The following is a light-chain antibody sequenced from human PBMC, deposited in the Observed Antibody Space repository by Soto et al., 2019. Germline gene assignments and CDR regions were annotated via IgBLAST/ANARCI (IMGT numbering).Light chain of an antibody. V-gene: IGKV3-15*01. CDR1: HSVNSH. CDR2: GAS. Sequence: MLMTQSPATLSVSPGERVTLSCRTSHSVNSHVAWYQQKPVQAPRLLLYGASTRATGIPVRFSGSGFGTEFTLTSSSLQSEDCAVYYCQQYKNWPLFGQGTRLEI. J-gene: IGKJ5*01. CDR3: QQYKNWPL.